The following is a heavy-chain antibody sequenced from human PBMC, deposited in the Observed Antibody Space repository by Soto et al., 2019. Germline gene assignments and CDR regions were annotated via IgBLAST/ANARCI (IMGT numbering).Heavy chain of an antibody. D-gene: IGHD5-12*01. V-gene: IGHV4-31*03. Sequence: QVQLQESGPGLVKPSQTLSLTCTVSGGSISSGDYYWSWIRQHPGKGLEWIGYIYYSGSTYYNPSRKSRVTISVDTSKNQFSLKLSSVTAADTAMYYCASMATYAEYFQHWGQGTRVTVSS. CDR2: IYYSGST. J-gene: IGHJ1*01. CDR3: ASMATYAEYFQH. CDR1: GGSISSGDYY.